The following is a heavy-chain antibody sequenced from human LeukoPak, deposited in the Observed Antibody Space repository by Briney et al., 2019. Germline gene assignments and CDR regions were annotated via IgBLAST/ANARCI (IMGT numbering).Heavy chain of an antibody. CDR2: ISYDGSNK. Sequence: GGSLRLSCAASGFTFSSYGMHWVRQAPGKGLEWVAVISYDGSNKYYADSVKGRFTISRDNSKNTLYLQMNSLRAEDTAVYYCAREGASSGWTGWYFDLWGRGTLVTVSS. V-gene: IGHV3-30*03. CDR3: AREGASSGWTGWYFDL. CDR1: GFTFSSYG. D-gene: IGHD6-19*01. J-gene: IGHJ2*01.